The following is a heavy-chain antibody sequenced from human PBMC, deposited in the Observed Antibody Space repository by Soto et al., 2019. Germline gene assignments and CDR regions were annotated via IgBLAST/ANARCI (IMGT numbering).Heavy chain of an antibody. CDR3: ARGIFGSGTANDY. J-gene: IGHJ4*02. CDR2: INGDGSGT. CDR1: GFTFIASW. Sequence: EVRLGDSGGGLVKPGGSLRLSFPAPGFTFIASWMHGVRKAPGKGLVWVSRINGDGSGTSYADFVKGRFTISRDDAKNTLFLQMNGLRAEDTAVYYCARGIFGSGTANDYWGQGTLVTVSS. V-gene: IGHV3-74*01. D-gene: IGHD3-10*01.